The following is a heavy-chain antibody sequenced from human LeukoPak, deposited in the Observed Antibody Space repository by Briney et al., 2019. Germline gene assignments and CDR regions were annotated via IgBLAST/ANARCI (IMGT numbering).Heavy chain of an antibody. J-gene: IGHJ4*02. V-gene: IGHV3-48*03. D-gene: IGHD3-9*01. CDR3: ARDRGDYDILTGLDY. CDR1: GFTFSSYE. Sequence: GGSLRLSCAASGFTFSSYEMNWVRQAPGKGLEWVSYISSSGSTIYYADSVKGRFTISRDNAKNSLYLQMNSLRAEDTVVYYCARDRGDYDILTGLDYWGQGTLVTVSS. CDR2: ISSSGSTI.